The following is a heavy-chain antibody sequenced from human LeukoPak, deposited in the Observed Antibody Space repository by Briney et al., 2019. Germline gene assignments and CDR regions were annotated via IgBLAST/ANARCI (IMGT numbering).Heavy chain of an antibody. J-gene: IGHJ5*02. D-gene: IGHD4-17*01. CDR1: GYTFTNYG. V-gene: IGHV1-18*01. CDR2: ISSYNGNT. CDR3: ARDDYGDSKGWFDP. Sequence: ASVKVSCKASGYTFTNYGITWVRQAPGQGLEWMGWISSYNGNTNYAQKLQGRVTMTTDTSTSTAYMELRSLRSDDTAVYYCARDDYGDSKGWFDPWGQGTLVTVSS.